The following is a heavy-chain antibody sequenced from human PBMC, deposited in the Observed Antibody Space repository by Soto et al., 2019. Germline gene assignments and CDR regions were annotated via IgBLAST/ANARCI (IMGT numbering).Heavy chain of an antibody. V-gene: IGHV1-69*13. CDR2: IIPIFGTA. D-gene: IGHD5-18*01. CDR1: GGTFSSYA. CDR3: ARGYSPPIPFDP. Sequence: SVKVSCKASGGTFSSYAISWVRQAPGQGLEWMGGIIPIFGTANYAQKFQGRVTITADESTSTAYMELSSLRSEDTAVYYCARGYSPPIPFDPWGQGTLVTVSS. J-gene: IGHJ5*02.